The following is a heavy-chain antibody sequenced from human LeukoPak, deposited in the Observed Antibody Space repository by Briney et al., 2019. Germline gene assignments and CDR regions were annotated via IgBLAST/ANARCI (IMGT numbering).Heavy chain of an antibody. Sequence: ASVKVSCKASGYTFTSYYMHWVRQAPGQGLEWMGIINPSGGSTSYAQKFQGRVTITADESTSTAYMELSSLRSEDTAVYYCARDSGYDSGPWGQGTLVTVSS. J-gene: IGHJ5*02. D-gene: IGHD5-12*01. CDR1: GYTFTSYY. CDR2: INPSGGST. V-gene: IGHV1-46*01. CDR3: ARDSGYDSGP.